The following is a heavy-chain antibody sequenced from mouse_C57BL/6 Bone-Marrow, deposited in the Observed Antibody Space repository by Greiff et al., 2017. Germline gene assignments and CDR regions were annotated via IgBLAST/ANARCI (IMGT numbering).Heavy chain of an antibody. V-gene: IGHV5-6*01. CDR1: GFTFSSYG. Sequence: VQLKESGGDLVKPGGSLKLSCAASGFTFSSYGMSWVRQTPDKRLEWVATISSGGSYTYYPDSVQGRFTISRDNAKNTLYLQMSSLKSEDTAMYYCARNYYAMDYWGQGTSVTVSS. CDR3: ARNYYAMDY. J-gene: IGHJ4*01. CDR2: ISSGGSYT.